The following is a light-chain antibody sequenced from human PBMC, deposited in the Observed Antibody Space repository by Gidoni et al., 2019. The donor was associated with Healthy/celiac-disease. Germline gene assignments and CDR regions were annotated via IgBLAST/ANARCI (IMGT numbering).Light chain of an antibody. CDR3: RQALQTPG. J-gene: IGKJ2*03. CDR1: QRPLHSNGYNY. Sequence: DLAMTQSPLSLPVTPGEPASISCRSSQRPLHSNGYNYLDWYLQKPGQSPQLLIYLGSNRASGVPDRFSGSGSGTDFTLKISRVEAEDVGVYYCRQALQTPGFGQXTKLEIK. V-gene: IGKV2-28*01. CDR2: LGS.